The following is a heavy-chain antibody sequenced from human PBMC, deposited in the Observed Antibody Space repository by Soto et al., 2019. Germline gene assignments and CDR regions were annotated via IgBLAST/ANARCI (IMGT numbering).Heavy chain of an antibody. CDR1: GGTFSSYA. Sequence: QVQLVQSGAEVKKPGSSVKVSCKASGGTFSSYAISWVRQAPGQGLEWMGGIIPIFGTANYAQKFQGRVTITADESTSTAYMELSSLRSEDTAVYYCARCFYGSGSLTKVCYFDYWGQGTLVTVSS. CDR3: ARCFYGSGSLTKVCYFDY. J-gene: IGHJ4*02. CDR2: IIPIFGTA. V-gene: IGHV1-69*01. D-gene: IGHD3-10*01.